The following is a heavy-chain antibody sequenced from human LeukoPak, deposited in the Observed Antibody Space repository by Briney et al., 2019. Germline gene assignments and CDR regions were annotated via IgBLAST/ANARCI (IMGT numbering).Heavy chain of an antibody. V-gene: IGHV3-9*01. D-gene: IGHD3-10*01. CDR3: AKASLWFGEPALFDY. CDR2: ISWNSGSI. Sequence: GGSLRLSCAASGFTFDDYAMHWVRQAPGKGLEWVSGISWNSGSIGYADSVKGRFTISRDNAKNSLYLQMNSLRAEDTALYYCAKASLWFGEPALFDYWGQGTLVTVSS. CDR1: GFTFDDYA. J-gene: IGHJ4*02.